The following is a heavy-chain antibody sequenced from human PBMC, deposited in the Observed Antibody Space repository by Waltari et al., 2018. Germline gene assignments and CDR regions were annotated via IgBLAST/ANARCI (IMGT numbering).Heavy chain of an antibody. CDR3: AGYSSGWDAFDI. J-gene: IGHJ3*02. Sequence: QVQLVQSGAEVKKPGSSVKVSCKASGGTFSSYAISWVRQAPGQGLEWMGVISPIFGTANYAQKVQGRVTITADKSTSTAYMELSSLRSEDTAVYYCAGYSSGWDAFDIWGQGTMVTVSS. CDR1: GGTFSSYA. CDR2: ISPIFGTA. D-gene: IGHD6-19*01. V-gene: IGHV1-69*14.